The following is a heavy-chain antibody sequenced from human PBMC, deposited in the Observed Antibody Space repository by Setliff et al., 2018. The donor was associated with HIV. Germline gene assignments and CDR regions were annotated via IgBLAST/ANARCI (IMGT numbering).Heavy chain of an antibody. V-gene: IGHV4-31*03. CDR3: ARGGGSRAATSSYHYMDV. J-gene: IGHJ6*03. D-gene: IGHD2-15*01. Sequence: LTCTVSGGSISIGGYYWGWIRQHPGKGLEWIGYIYHNGSTYYNPSLKSRVIISVETSKNQFSLKLSSVTAADTAVYYCARGGGSRAATSSYHYMDVWGKGTTVTVSS. CDR2: IYHNGST. CDR1: GGSISIGGYY.